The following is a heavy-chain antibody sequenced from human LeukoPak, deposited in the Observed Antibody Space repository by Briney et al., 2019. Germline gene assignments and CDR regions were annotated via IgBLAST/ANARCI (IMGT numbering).Heavy chain of an antibody. CDR3: AKRSGALDY. CDR2: ISWNSGSI. V-gene: IGHV3-9*01. J-gene: IGHJ4*02. D-gene: IGHD3-10*01. CDR1: GFTFDDYA. Sequence: GGSLRLSCAASGFTFDDYAMHWVRQAPGKGLEWVSGISWNSGSIGYADSVKGRFTISRDNAKNSLYLQMNSLRAEDTALYYCAKRSGALDYWGQGTLVTVSS.